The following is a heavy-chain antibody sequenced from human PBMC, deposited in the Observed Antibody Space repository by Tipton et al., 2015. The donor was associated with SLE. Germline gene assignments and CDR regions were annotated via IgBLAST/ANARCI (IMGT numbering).Heavy chain of an antibody. CDR3: ARSIVATTDFDY. CDR1: GYIFTSYG. J-gene: IGHJ4*02. V-gene: IGHV1-18*04. D-gene: IGHD5-12*01. Sequence: QLVQSGGEVKKPGASVKVSCKASGYIFTSYGINWVRQAPGQGLEWVGWISGYNGDTNYAQKFQGRITITTDTSTNTAYMELRSLRSDDTAMYYCARSIVATTDFDYWGQGTLVTVSS. CDR2: ISGYNGDT.